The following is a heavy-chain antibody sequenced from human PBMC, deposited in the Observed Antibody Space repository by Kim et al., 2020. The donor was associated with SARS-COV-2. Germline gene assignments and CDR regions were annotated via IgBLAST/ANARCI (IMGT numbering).Heavy chain of an antibody. CDR2: IYYSGST. J-gene: IGHJ6*02. D-gene: IGHD2-15*01. CDR1: GGSISSGDYY. V-gene: IGHV4-30-4*01. Sequence: SETLSLTCTVSGGSISSGDYYWSWIRQPPGKGLEWIGYIYYSGSTYYNPSLKSRVTISVDTSKNQFSLKLSSVTAADTAVYYCARAFRYCSGGSCYYYYGMDVWGQGTTVTVSS. CDR3: ARAFRYCSGGSCYYYYGMDV.